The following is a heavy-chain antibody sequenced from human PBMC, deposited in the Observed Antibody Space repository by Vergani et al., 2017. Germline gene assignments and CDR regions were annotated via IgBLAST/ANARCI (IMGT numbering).Heavy chain of an antibody. Sequence: EVQLLESGGGLVQPGGSLRLSCAASGFTFSSYAMSWVRQAPGKGLEWVSAISGSGGSTYYADSVKGRFTISRDNSKNTLYLQMNSLRAEDTAVYYCAKMKGATMVRGVIGGPPYYYDGMDVWGQGTTVTVSS. V-gene: IGHV3-23*01. CDR2: ISGSGGST. J-gene: IGHJ6*02. CDR1: GFTFSSYA. D-gene: IGHD3-10*01. CDR3: AKMKGATMVRGVIGGPPYYYDGMDV.